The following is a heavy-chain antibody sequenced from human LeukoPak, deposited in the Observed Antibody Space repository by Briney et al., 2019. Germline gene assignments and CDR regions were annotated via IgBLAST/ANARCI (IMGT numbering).Heavy chain of an antibody. D-gene: IGHD2-2*01. V-gene: IGHV4-4*02. J-gene: IGHJ4*02. Sequence: SGTLSLTCAVSGASISSSNWWSWVRPPPGKGLEWIGEIYHSGTTHYTPSLKNRVTLSLDKSKNQFSLRLTSVTAADMAVYYCARQMSTSTTVDCWGQGTLVTVSS. CDR3: ARQMSTSTTVDC. CDR1: GASISSSNW. CDR2: IYHSGTT.